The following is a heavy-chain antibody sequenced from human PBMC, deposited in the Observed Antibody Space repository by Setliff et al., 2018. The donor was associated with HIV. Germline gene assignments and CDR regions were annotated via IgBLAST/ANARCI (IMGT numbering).Heavy chain of an antibody. CDR1: GGSISSYY. D-gene: IGHD5-18*01. CDR3: ARDSGGYNYGFAVGSFDY. Sequence: KTSETLSLTCTVSGGSISSYYWSWIRQPPGKGLEWIGNIYSSGSTNYNPSLKSRVTISVDTSKNQFSLKLTSVTATDTAVYYCARDSGGYNYGFAVGSFDYWGQGALVTVSS. V-gene: IGHV4-4*09. J-gene: IGHJ4*02. CDR2: IYSSGST.